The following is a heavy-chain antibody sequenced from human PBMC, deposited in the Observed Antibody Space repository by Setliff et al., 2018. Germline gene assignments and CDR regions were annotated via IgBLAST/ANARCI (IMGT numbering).Heavy chain of an antibody. V-gene: IGHV4-39*01. CDR2: IYYSGNN. Sequence: SETLSLTCTVSGGSINSSTYNSRSYYWGWVRQPPGKGLEWIGRIYYSGNNYYNASLKSRLTISVDTSKNQFSLKLRSVTAADTAVYYCARTGTYRYFDYWGQGSLVTVSS. D-gene: IGHD1-1*01. CDR3: ARTGTYRYFDY. CDR1: GGSINSSTYNSRSYY. J-gene: IGHJ4*02.